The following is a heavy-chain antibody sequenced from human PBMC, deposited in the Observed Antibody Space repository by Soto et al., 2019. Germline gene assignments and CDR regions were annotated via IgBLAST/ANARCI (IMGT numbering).Heavy chain of an antibody. CDR3: ARDGALGYPKRNPFDY. CDR2: IIPILGIA. CDR1: GGTFSSYT. Sequence: GASVKVSCKASGGTFSSYTISWVRQAPGQGLEWMGRIIPILGIANYAQKFQGRVTITADKSTSTAYMELSSLRSEDTAVYYCARDGALGYPKRNPFDYWGQATLVTVSS. V-gene: IGHV1-69*04. J-gene: IGHJ4*02. D-gene: IGHD5-18*01.